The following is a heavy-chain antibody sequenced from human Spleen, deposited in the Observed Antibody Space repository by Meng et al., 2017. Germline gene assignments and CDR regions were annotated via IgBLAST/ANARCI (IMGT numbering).Heavy chain of an antibody. CDR3: VRSSGWVRTGFDP. J-gene: IGHJ5*02. CDR1: GDSITNHNW. D-gene: IGHD6-19*01. V-gene: IGHV4-4*02. Sequence: QVQLRESGPALVTPSETLSLTCAVSGDSITNHNWWAWVRQPPGKGLEWIGEIPHRGSSAYNPSLKSRVSMSIDKSKNQFSLKLTSVTAADTAVYYCVRSSGWVRTGFDPWGQGTLVTVSS. CDR2: IPHRGSS.